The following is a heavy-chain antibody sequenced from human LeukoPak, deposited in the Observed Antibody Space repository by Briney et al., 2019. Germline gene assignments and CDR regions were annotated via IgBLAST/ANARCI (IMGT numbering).Heavy chain of an antibody. CDR2: IYYSGST. J-gene: IGHJ4*02. D-gene: IGHD4-17*01. CDR3: ARATVTAYFDY. CDR1: GGSISSGDYY. V-gene: IGHV4-30-4*01. Sequence: SETLSLTCTVSGGSISSGDYYWSWIRQPPGKGLEWIGYIYYSGSTYYNPSLKSRVTISVDTSKNQFSLKLSSVTAADTAVYYCARATVTAYFDYWGQGTLVTVSS.